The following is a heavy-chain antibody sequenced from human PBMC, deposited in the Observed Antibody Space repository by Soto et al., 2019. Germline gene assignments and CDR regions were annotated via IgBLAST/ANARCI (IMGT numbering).Heavy chain of an antibody. CDR3: VTLAVAGLYYYYGMDV. CDR1: GGSISSSSYY. CDR2: IYYSGST. Sequence: PSETLSLTCTVSGGSISSSSYYWGWIRQPPGKGLEWIGSIYYSGSTYYNPSLKSRVTIPVDTSKNQFSLKLSSVTAADTAVYYCVTLAVAGLYYYYGMDVWGQGT. D-gene: IGHD6-13*01. V-gene: IGHV4-39*01. J-gene: IGHJ6*02.